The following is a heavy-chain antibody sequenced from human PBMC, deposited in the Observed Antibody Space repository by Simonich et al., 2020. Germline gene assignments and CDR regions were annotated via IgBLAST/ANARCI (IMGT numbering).Heavy chain of an antibody. CDR1: GYSISSGDY. J-gene: IGHJ4*02. D-gene: IGHD1-20*01. CDR2: ILQSGNT. Sequence: QVQLQESGPGLVKPSETLSLTCAVSGYSISSGDYWGWVRRPPGKGLDGIGSILQSGNTYYHPSLKSRVTISVDTSKNQFSRKLSSVTAADTAVYYCARVDNWNYFDYWGQGTLVTVSS. CDR3: ARVDNWNYFDY. V-gene: IGHV4-38-2*01.